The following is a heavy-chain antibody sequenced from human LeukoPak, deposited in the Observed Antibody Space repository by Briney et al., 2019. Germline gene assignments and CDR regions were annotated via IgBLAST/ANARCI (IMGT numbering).Heavy chain of an antibody. D-gene: IGHD2-2*01. J-gene: IGHJ6*03. V-gene: IGHV1-2*02. CDR2: INPNSGGT. Sequence: WASVKVSCKASGYTFTGYYMHWVRQAPGQGLEWMGWINPNSGGTNYAQKFQGRVTMTRDTSVSTAYMELSRLRSDDTAVYYCARDETLGYCSSTSCPEYYYYMDVWGKGTTVTVSS. CDR1: GYTFTGYY. CDR3: ARDETLGYCSSTSCPEYYYYMDV.